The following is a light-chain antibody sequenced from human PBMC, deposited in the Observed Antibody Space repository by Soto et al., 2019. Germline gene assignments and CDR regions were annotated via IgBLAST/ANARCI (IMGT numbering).Light chain of an antibody. CDR3: QQSSITPRS. J-gene: IGKJ1*01. Sequence: DIRLTQSPSSLSASVGDRVTISCRASQSISTYLMWYQQKPGKAPNLLIYGASSLQNGVPSRFSGSGSGTEFTLTISDLQPEDVATYDGQQSSITPRSFGQGTKVEVK. CDR1: QSISTY. V-gene: IGKV1-39*01. CDR2: GAS.